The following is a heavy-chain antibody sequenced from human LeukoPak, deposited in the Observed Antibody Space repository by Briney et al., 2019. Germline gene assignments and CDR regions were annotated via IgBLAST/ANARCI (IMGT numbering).Heavy chain of an antibody. J-gene: IGHJ4*02. D-gene: IGHD1-26*01. CDR2: IYYSGST. CDR3: ARAPWYSGSHLDY. CDR1: GGSISSNY. Sequence: SETLSLTCTVSGGSISSNYWSWIRQPPGKGLEWIGYIYYSGSTNYNPSLKSRVTMLMDTSKNQFSLKLSSVTAADTAVYYCARAPWYSGSHLDYWGQGTLVTVSS. V-gene: IGHV4-59*01.